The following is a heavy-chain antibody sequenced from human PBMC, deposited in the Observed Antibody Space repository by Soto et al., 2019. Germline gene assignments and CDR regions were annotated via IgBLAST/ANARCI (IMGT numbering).Heavy chain of an antibody. V-gene: IGHV4-30-2*01. Sequence: SGTLSLTCAVSGASISNGRYSWNWIRQPPGKGLEWVGYIFHSGDTYYHPSLQSRVSLSVDKSKNVFSLKLTSVTAADTAVYYCARVDYEFLGHDACDVWGQGEMV. CDR3: ARVDYEFLGHDACDV. CDR2: IFHSGDT. D-gene: IGHD3-3*01. J-gene: IGHJ3*01. CDR1: GASISNGRYS.